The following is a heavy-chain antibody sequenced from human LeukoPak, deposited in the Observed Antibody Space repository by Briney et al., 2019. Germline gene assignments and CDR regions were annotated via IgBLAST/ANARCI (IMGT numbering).Heavy chain of an antibody. Sequence: GGSLRLSCAASGFTFSSYAMSWVRQAPGKGLEWVSAISGSGGSTYYADSVKGRFTISRDSSKNTLYLQMNSLRAEDTAVYYCAKVPLWLPVEFRIDYWGQGTLVTVSS. D-gene: IGHD5-24*01. J-gene: IGHJ4*02. CDR2: ISGSGGST. V-gene: IGHV3-23*01. CDR1: GFTFSSYA. CDR3: AKVPLWLPVEFRIDY.